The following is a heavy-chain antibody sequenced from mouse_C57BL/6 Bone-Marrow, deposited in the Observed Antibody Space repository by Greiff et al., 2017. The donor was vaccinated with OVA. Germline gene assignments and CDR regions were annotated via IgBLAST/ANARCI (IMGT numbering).Heavy chain of an antibody. Sequence: QVQLKESGAELARPGASVKLSCKASGYTFTSYGISWVKQSTGQGLEWIGEIYPRSGNTYYNEKFKGKATLTADKSSSTAYMELRSLTSEDSAVYFCARDYDYDALFDYWGQGTTLTVSS. CDR2: IYPRSGNT. V-gene: IGHV1-81*01. J-gene: IGHJ2*01. CDR3: ARDYDYDALFDY. CDR1: GYTFTSYG. D-gene: IGHD2-4*01.